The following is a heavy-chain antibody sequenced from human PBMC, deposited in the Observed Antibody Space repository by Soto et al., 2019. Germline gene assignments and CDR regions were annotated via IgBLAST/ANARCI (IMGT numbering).Heavy chain of an antibody. Sequence: PGGSLRLSCAASGFTFSSYGMHWVRQAPGKGLEWVAVISYDGSNKYYADSVKGRFTISRDNSKNTLYLQMNSLRAEDTAVYYCAKDVRYFDRLSYGAFDIWGQGTMVTVSS. CDR2: ISYDGSNK. J-gene: IGHJ3*02. CDR3: AKDVRYFDRLSYGAFDI. V-gene: IGHV3-30*18. CDR1: GFTFSSYG. D-gene: IGHD3-9*01.